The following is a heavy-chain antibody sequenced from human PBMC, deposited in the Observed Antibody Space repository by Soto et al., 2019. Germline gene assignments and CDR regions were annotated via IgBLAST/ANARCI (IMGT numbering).Heavy chain of an antibody. CDR1: GFTFSSYA. Sequence: PGGSLRLSCAASGFTFSSYAMSWVRQAPGKGLEWVSAISGSGGSTYYADSVKGRFTISRDNSKNTLYLQMKRLRAEYPAVYYCAQATFYDILTGYQYYFDYWGQGTLVTVSS. J-gene: IGHJ4*02. CDR2: ISGSGGST. CDR3: AQATFYDILTGYQYYFDY. V-gene: IGHV3-23*01. D-gene: IGHD3-9*01.